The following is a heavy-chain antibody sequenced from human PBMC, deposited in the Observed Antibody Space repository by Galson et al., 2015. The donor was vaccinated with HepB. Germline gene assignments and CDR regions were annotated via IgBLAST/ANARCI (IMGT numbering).Heavy chain of an antibody. CDR3: ARDLGPMWGFLRLPFDS. CDR2: INTNNGNP. J-gene: IGHJ4*02. Sequence: SVKVSCKASGTSYNYYATNWVRQAPGQGLEWMGWINTNNGNPTYAQDFAGRFVLSLDTSVSTTFPQISGLKTEDTAVYYCARDLGPMWGFLRLPFDSWGQVTLVTVSS. V-gene: IGHV7-4-1*02. CDR1: GTSYNYYA. D-gene: IGHD2-21*01.